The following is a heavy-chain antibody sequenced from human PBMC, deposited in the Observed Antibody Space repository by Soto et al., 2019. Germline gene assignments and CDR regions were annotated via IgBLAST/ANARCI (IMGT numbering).Heavy chain of an antibody. V-gene: IGHV2-26*03. CDR2: FFSDVER. CDR3: ARLNAASGSHYYALDV. J-gene: IGHJ6*02. Sequence: QVTLEESGPVLVKPTETLTLTCTISGFSLTNGRSGVSWIRQPPGKALEWLANFFSDVERSYSTSMQSRLTMSKDAAGTQVVLEMTNIGPQDTGTYYCARLNAASGSHYYALDVWGQGTTVTVSS. D-gene: IGHD1-1*01. CDR1: GFSLTNGRSG.